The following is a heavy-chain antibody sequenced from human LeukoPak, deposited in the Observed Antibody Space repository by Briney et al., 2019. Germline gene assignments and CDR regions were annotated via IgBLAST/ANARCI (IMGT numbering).Heavy chain of an antibody. CDR1: GGSISSGGYS. Sequence: PSETLSLTCAVSGGSISSGGYSWSWIRQPPGKGLEWIGYIYHSGSTYYNPSLKSRVTISVDTSKNQFSLKLSSVTAADTAVYYCARGVQQFPNWFDPWGQGTLVTVSS. D-gene: IGHD6-13*01. V-gene: IGHV4-30-2*01. J-gene: IGHJ5*02. CDR2: IYHSGST. CDR3: ARGVQQFPNWFDP.